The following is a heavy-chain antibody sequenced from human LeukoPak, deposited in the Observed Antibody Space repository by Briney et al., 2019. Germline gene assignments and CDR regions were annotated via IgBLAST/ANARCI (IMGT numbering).Heavy chain of an antibody. J-gene: IGHJ4*02. Sequence: PGGSLRLSCAASGFTFDDYAMHWVRQAPGKGLEWVSGISWNSGSIGYADSVKGRFTISRDNAKNSLYLQMNSLRAEDTALYYCAKDSWAYSSGWTHYFDYWGQGTLATVSS. CDR3: AKDSWAYSSGWTHYFDY. CDR2: ISWNSGSI. CDR1: GFTFDDYA. D-gene: IGHD6-19*01. V-gene: IGHV3-9*01.